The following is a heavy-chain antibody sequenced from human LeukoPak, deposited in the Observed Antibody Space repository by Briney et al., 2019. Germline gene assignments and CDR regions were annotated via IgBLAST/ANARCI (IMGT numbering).Heavy chain of an antibody. Sequence: SETLSLTCTVSGVSISSCSYFWNWIRQPGGKGLGWIARIYTSDSTDYNPSLKSRVTISLDTSKNPFSLKLSSVTAADTAVYYCARGRYYDSSGSRDAFDIWGQGTMVTVSS. J-gene: IGHJ3*02. CDR3: ARGRYYDSSGSRDAFDI. CDR2: IYTSDST. D-gene: IGHD3-22*01. V-gene: IGHV4-61*02. CDR1: GVSISSCSYF.